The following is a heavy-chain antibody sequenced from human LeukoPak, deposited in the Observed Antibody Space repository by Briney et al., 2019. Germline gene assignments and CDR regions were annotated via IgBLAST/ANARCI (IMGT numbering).Heavy chain of an antibody. D-gene: IGHD3-10*01. CDR1: GGSFSGYY. CDR3: ATRSYYYGSGLDDY. CDR2: INHSGST. V-gene: IGHV4-34*01. J-gene: IGHJ4*02. Sequence: SETLSLTCAVYGGSFSGYYWSWIRQPPGKGLEWIGEINHSGSTNYNPSLKSRVTISVDTSKNQFSLKLSSVTAADTAVYCCATRSYYYGSGLDDYWGQGTLVTVSS.